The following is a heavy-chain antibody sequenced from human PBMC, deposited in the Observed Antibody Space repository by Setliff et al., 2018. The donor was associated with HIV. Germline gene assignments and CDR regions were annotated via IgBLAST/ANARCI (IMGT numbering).Heavy chain of an antibody. J-gene: IGHJ5*02. Sequence: PSETLSLTCSVSGVSISSYYWSWIRHSPGKGLEWIGIIFPGGATNYNPSLTSRVTISVDTSKNHLFLKLTSVTTADTAVYYCARDGLMITFDLPLVWLDPWGQGTLVTVSS. D-gene: IGHD3-16*01. CDR3: ARDGLMITFDLPLVWLDP. CDR2: IFPGGAT. CDR1: GVSISSYY. V-gene: IGHV4-59*01.